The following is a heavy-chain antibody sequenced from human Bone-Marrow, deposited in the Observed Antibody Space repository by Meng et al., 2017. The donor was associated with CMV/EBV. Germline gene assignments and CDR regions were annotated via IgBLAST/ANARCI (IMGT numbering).Heavy chain of an antibody. Sequence: SVKVSCKASGGTFSSYTISWVRQAPGQGLEWMGRIIPILGIANYAQKFQGRVTITADKSTSTAYMELSSLRSEDTAVYYCARTDSTTGNGLDDWGQGTLVTVSS. D-gene: IGHD1-1*01. CDR3: ARTDSTTGNGLDD. CDR2: IIPILGIA. V-gene: IGHV1-69*02. J-gene: IGHJ4*02. CDR1: GGTFSSYT.